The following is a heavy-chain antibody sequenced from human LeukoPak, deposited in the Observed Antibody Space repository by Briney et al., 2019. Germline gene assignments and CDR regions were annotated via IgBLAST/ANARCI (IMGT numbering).Heavy chain of an antibody. D-gene: IGHD3-10*01. CDR1: GFTFSSYG. J-gene: IGHJ4*02. CDR2: ISYDGSNK. CDR3: AKPLWFGELDS. Sequence: PGGSLRLSCAASGFTFSSYGMHWVRQAPGKGLEWVAVISYDGSNKYYADSVKGRFTISRDNSKNTLYLQMNSLRAEDTAVYYCAKPLWFGELDSWGQGTLVTVSS. V-gene: IGHV3-30*18.